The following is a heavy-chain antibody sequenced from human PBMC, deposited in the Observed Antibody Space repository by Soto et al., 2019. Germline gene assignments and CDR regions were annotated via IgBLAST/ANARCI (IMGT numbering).Heavy chain of an antibody. CDR2: IIPIFGTA. CDR1: GGTFSSYA. J-gene: IGHJ4*02. V-gene: IGHV1-69*13. Sequence: SVKVSCKASGGTFSSYAISWLRQSPGQGLEWMGGIIPIFGTANYAQKFQGRVTITVDESTSTAYMELSSLRSEDTAVYYCASYIVVVPAAITPRPLDYWGQGTLVTVSS. CDR3: ASYIVVVPAAITPRPLDY. D-gene: IGHD2-2*01.